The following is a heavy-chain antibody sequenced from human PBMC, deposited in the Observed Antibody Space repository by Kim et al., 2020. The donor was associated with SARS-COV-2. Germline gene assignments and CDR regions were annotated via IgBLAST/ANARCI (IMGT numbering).Heavy chain of an antibody. CDR1: GGTFSSYA. V-gene: IGHV1-69*13. CDR2: IIPIFGTA. CDR3: ARVGDNARGSLWFGEARSNIYGMDV. J-gene: IGHJ6*02. Sequence: SVKVSCKASGGTFSSYAISWVRQAPGQGLEWMGGIIPIFGTANYAQKFQGRVTITADESTSTAYMELSSLRSEDTAVYYCARVGDNARGSLWFGEARSNIYGMDVWGQGTTVTVSS. D-gene: IGHD3-10*01.